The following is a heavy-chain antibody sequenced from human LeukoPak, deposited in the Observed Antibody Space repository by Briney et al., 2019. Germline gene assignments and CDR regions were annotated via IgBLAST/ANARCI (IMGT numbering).Heavy chain of an antibody. D-gene: IGHD2-15*01. CDR2: INHSGST. Sequence: SETLSLTCAVYGGSFSGYYWSWIRQPPGKGLEWIGEINHSGSTNYNPSLKSRVTISVDTSKNQFSLKLSSVTAADTAVYYCARGPYSLEYFDLWGRGTLVTVSS. J-gene: IGHJ2*01. V-gene: IGHV4-34*01. CDR1: GGSFSGYY. CDR3: ARGPYSLEYFDL.